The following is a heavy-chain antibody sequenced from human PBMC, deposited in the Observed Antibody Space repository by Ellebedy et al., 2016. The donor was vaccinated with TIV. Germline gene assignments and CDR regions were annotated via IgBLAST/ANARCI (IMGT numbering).Heavy chain of an antibody. V-gene: IGHV3-74*01. D-gene: IGHD1-1*01. CDR1: GFTFNTYW. CDR2: INSDGSST. CDR3: NWHHFDY. Sequence: GESLKISXAASGFTFNTYWMHWVRQAPGKGLVWVSRINSDGSSTDYADSVKGRFTISRDNAKNTLYLQMNSLRVEDTAVYYCNWHHFDYWGQGALVTVSS. J-gene: IGHJ4*02.